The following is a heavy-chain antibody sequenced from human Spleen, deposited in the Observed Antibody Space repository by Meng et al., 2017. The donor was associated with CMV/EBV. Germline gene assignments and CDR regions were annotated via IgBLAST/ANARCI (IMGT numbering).Heavy chain of an antibody. Sequence: GESLKISCAASGFTFSNYEMNWVRQAPGKGLEWVAVISYDGSNEYYADSVKGRFTISRDNSKNTLYLQMNSLRAEDTAVYYCARDQSPRGYSYGYGYWGQGTLVTVSS. V-gene: IGHV3-30-3*01. CDR1: GFTFSNYE. CDR3: ARDQSPRGYSYGYGY. CDR2: ISYDGSNE. D-gene: IGHD5-18*01. J-gene: IGHJ4*02.